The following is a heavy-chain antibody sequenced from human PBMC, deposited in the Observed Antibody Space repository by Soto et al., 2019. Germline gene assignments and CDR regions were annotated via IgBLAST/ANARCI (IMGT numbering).Heavy chain of an antibody. J-gene: IGHJ5*02. D-gene: IGHD6-13*01. CDR1: GYSISSGYY. CDR3: ARGAAGTTGFP. CDR2: IYHSGST. Sequence: PSETLSLTCAVSGYSISSGYYWGWIRQPPGKGLEWIGSIYHSGSTYYNPSLKSRVTISVDTSKNQFSLKLSSVTAADTAVYYCARGAAGTTGFPWGQGTMVTVS. V-gene: IGHV4-38-2*01.